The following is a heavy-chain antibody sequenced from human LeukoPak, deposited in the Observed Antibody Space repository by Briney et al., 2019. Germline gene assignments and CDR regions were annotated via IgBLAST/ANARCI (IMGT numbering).Heavy chain of an antibody. CDR2: INPNSGGT. D-gene: IGHD6-13*01. J-gene: IGHJ4*02. CDR3: ARTRFAAAAGEYYFDY. Sequence: ASVKVSFQASGYTFTGYYMHWVRQAPGQGLEWMGWINPNSGGTNYAQKFQGRVTITRDTSISTAYMELSRLRSDDTAVYYCARTRFAAAAGEYYFDYWGQGTLVTVSS. CDR1: GYTFTGYY. V-gene: IGHV1-2*02.